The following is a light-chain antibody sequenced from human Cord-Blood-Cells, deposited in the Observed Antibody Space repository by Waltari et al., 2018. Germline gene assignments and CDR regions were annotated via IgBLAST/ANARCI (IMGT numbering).Light chain of an antibody. CDR3: SSYTSSSTWV. CDR1: SSDVGGYNY. J-gene: IGLJ3*02. V-gene: IGLV2-14*01. CDR2: DVS. Sequence: QSALTQPASVSGSPGQSITISCTGTSSDVGGYNYVSWYQQHPGKAPKVMIYDVSKRPSGVSIRCSGSKAGSTASLTISGLQAEDEADYYCSSYTSSSTWVFGGGTKLTVL.